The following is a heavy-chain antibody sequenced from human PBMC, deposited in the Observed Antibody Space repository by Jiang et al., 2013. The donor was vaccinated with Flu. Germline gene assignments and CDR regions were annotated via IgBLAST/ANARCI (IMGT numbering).Heavy chain of an antibody. CDR2: ISRNSDYI. Sequence: PGGSLRLSCAASGFTFSRDTMNWVRQAPGKGLEWVSSISRNSDYIYYADSVRGRFTIARDNARNSLYLQMNSLRAGDTAVYYCAREKPSKTYVHYYGMDVWGQGTTVTVSS. D-gene: IGHD4-11*01. CDR1: GFTFSRDT. CDR3: AREKPSKTYVHYYGMDV. J-gene: IGHJ6*02. V-gene: IGHV3-21*01.